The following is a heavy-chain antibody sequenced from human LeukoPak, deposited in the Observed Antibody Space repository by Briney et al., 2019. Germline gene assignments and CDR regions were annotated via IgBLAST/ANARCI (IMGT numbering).Heavy chain of an antibody. Sequence: GGSLRLSCAASGFTFSSYSMNWVRQAPGKGLEWVSSISSNSYIYYADSVKGRFTISRDNAKNSLYLQMNSLRAEDTAVYYCAREVGSGPGWFDPWGQGTLVTVSS. CDR1: GFTFSSYS. D-gene: IGHD3-10*01. CDR3: AREVGSGPGWFDP. CDR2: ISSNSYI. V-gene: IGHV3-21*01. J-gene: IGHJ5*02.